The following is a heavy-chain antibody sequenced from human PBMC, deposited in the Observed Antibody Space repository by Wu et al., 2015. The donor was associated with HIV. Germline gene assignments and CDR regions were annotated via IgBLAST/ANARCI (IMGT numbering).Heavy chain of an antibody. V-gene: IGHV1-69*13. CDR1: GSLFVNYA. CDR2: IILLFGTS. J-gene: IGHJ4*02. Sequence: QVQVVQSGAEVKKPGSSVRVSCRTSGSLFVNYAVSWVRQAPGQGLEWMGRIILLFGTSKYADKFQGRVTITADESKTTAFMDLQRLRSDDTAIYYCATEKKVYGDYMADWGQGTLVTVSS. CDR3: ATEKKVYGDYMAD. D-gene: IGHD4-17*01.